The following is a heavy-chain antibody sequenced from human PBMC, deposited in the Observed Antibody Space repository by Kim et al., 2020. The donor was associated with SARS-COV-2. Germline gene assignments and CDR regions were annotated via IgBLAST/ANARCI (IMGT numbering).Heavy chain of an antibody. V-gene: IGHV3-53*01. D-gene: IGHD2-21*02. Sequence: KGRFTISRDNSKNTLYLQMNSLRAEDTAVYYCARGGCGGDCYSPGDWFDPWGQGTLVTVSS. J-gene: IGHJ5*02. CDR3: ARGGCGGDCYSPGDWFDP.